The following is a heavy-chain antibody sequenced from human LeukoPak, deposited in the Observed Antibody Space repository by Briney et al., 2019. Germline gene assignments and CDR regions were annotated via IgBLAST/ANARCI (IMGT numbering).Heavy chain of an antibody. V-gene: IGHV3-30*04. CDR1: GGSIRSSY. CDR2: ISKDGNDK. J-gene: IGHJ4*02. D-gene: IGHD3-16*01. CDR3: ARDLIR. Sequence: LSLTCTVSGGSIRSSYYYWGWIRQPPGKGLEWVAVISKDGNDKYYADSVKGRCTISRDNSRNTLYLQVNSLRAEDTAVYYCARDLIRGGQGTLVTVSS.